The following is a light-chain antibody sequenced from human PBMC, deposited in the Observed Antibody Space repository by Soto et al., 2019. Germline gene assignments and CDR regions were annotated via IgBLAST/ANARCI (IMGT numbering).Light chain of an antibody. CDR3: QQYTIYPLT. CDR2: AAS. Sequence: DVQMTQSPSSLSASVGDRVTITCRASQDINSYLAWYQQKPGNAPKSLIYAASSLQTVVPSRFSGSESGTDFTLTINNLQPEDSATYYCQQYTIYPLTFGGGTKVEIK. J-gene: IGKJ4*01. CDR1: QDINSY. V-gene: IGKV1D-16*01.